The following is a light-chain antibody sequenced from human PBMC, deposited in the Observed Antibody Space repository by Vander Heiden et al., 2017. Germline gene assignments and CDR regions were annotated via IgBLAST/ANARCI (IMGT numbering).Light chain of an antibody. V-gene: IGLV2-8*01. CDR1: SSDVGGESY. CDR3: STYAGSNKV. CDR2: EVS. J-gene: IGLJ1*01. Sequence: QSALTQPPSASGSPGPSVTIPCTGPSSDVGGESYGSWNQQHPGKAPMIMIYEVSQLPSVSPDRCSGSKSGNTASLTVSGLQTEDEADYYCSTYAGSNKVFGTGTKVTVL.